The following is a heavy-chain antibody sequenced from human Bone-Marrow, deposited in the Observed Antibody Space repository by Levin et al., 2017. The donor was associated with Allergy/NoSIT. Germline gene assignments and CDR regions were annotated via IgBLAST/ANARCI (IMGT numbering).Heavy chain of an antibody. CDR3: ARDRYSSSSHWFDP. CDR2: IYSGGST. J-gene: IGHJ5*02. Sequence: GESLKISCAASGFTISSNYMSWVRQAPGKGLEWVSVIYSGGSTYYADSVKGRFTISRDNSKNTLYLQMNSLRAEDTAVYYCARDRYSSSSHWFDPWGQGTLVTVSS. V-gene: IGHV3-53*01. CDR1: GFTISSNY. D-gene: IGHD6-6*01.